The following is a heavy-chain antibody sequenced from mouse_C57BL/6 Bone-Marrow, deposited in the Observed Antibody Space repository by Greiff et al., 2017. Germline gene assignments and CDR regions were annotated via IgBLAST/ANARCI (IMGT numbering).Heavy chain of an antibody. V-gene: IGHV2-6*01. D-gene: IGHD1-1*01. Sequence: VQLKESGPGLVAPSQSLSITCTVSGFSLTSPGVDWVRQSPGKGLEWLGVIWGVGSTNYNSALKSRLSISKDNSKSQVFLKMNSLQTDDTAMYYCASYYGSSYGGFAYWGQGTLVTVSA. CDR3: ASYYGSSYGGFAY. J-gene: IGHJ3*01. CDR1: GFSLTSPG. CDR2: IWGVGST.